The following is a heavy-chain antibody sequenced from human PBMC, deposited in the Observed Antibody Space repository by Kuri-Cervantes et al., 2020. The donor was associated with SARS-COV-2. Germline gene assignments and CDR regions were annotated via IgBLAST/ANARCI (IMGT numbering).Heavy chain of an antibody. Sequence: GESLKISCAASGFTFSPYGMQWVRQTPGKGLEWVAVISYDGSNKYYADSVKGRFTISRDNSKNTLYLQMNSLRAEDTAVYYCAKGRGYYYGIDVWGQGTTVTVSS. CDR3: AKGRGYYYGIDV. V-gene: IGHV3-30*18. CDR2: ISYDGSNK. J-gene: IGHJ6*02. CDR1: GFTFSPYG.